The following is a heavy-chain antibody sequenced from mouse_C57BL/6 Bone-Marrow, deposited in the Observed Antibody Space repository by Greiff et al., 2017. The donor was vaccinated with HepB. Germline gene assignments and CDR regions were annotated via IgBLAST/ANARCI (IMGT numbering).Heavy chain of an antibody. CDR2: IDPEDGET. CDR1: GFNIKDYY. CDR3: ARFYYGSKGYWYFDV. V-gene: IGHV14-2*01. D-gene: IGHD1-1*01. Sequence: VQLQQSGAELVKPGASVKLSCTASGFNIKDYYMHWVKQRTEQGLEWIGRIDPEDGETKYAPKFPGKATITADTSSNTAYLQLSSLTSEDTAVYDCARFYYGSKGYWYFDVWGTGTTVTVSS. J-gene: IGHJ1*03.